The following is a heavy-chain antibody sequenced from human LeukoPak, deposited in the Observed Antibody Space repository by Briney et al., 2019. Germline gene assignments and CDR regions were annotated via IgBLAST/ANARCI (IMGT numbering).Heavy chain of an antibody. Sequence: GASVKVSCKASGYTFTSYGISWVRQAPGQGLEWMGWISAYNGNTNYAQKFQGRVTMTRDMSTSTVYMELSSLRPEDTAVYYCARREGDGYNYYYWGQGTLVTVSS. D-gene: IGHD5-24*01. CDR1: GYTFTSYG. J-gene: IGHJ4*02. CDR2: ISAYNGNT. V-gene: IGHV1-18*01. CDR3: ARREGDGYNYYY.